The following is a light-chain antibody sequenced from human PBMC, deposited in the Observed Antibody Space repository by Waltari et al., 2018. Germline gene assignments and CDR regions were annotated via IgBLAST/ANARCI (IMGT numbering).Light chain of an antibody. CDR2: GVS. CDR3: SSYAGSNNLGV. CDR1: SSDVGGSNF. J-gene: IGLJ1*01. Sequence: QSALTQPPSASGSPGQSVTISCTGTSSDVGGSNFVPWYQQHPGKAPKFMIYGVSKRPSGVPDRFSGSKSGNTASLTVSGLQAEDEADYYCSSYAGSNNLGVFGTGTKVTVL. V-gene: IGLV2-8*01.